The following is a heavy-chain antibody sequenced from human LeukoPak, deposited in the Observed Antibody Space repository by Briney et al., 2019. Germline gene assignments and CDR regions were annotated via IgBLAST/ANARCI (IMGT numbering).Heavy chain of an antibody. CDR1: GGSISSYY. J-gene: IGHJ5*02. Sequence: PSETLSLTCTVSGGSISSYYWSWIRQPPGKGLEWIGYINYSGSTNYNPSLKSRVTLSVDTSKNQFSLKLTSVTAADTAVYYCARDSSGYYHWFDPWGQGTLVTVSS. CDR2: INYSGST. CDR3: ARDSSGYYHWFDP. V-gene: IGHV4-59*01. D-gene: IGHD3-22*01.